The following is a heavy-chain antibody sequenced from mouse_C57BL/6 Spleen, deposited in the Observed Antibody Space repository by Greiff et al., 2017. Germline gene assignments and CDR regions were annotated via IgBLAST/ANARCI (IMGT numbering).Heavy chain of an antibody. CDR3: ARRDYYGSSPLDY. Sequence: QVQLQQSGAELVKPGASVKISCKASGYAFSSYWMNWVKQRPGKGLEWIGQIYPGDGDTNYNGKFKGKATLTADKSSSTAYMQLSSLTSEDSAVYCCARRDYYGSSPLDYWGQGTTLTVSS. CDR1: GYAFSSYW. CDR2: IYPGDGDT. V-gene: IGHV1-80*01. D-gene: IGHD1-1*01. J-gene: IGHJ2*01.